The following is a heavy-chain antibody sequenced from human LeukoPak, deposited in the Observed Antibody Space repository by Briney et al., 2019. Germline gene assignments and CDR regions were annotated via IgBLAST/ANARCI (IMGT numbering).Heavy chain of an antibody. CDR1: GYTFTGYY. CDR2: INPNSGGT. V-gene: IGHV1-2*02. J-gene: IGHJ5*02. D-gene: IGHD6-19*01. Sequence: GASVKVSCKASGYTFTGYYMHWVRQAPGQGLEWMGWINPNSGGTNYAQEFQGRVTMTRDTSISTAYMELSRLRSDDTAVYYCARGGWYGGSTWFDPWGQGTLVTVSS. CDR3: ARGGWYGGSTWFDP.